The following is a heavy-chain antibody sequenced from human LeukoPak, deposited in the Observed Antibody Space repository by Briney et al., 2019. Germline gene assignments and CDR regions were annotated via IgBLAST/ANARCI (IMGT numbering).Heavy chain of an antibody. V-gene: IGHV3-74*01. CDR1: GFTFSSHW. CDR2: INANGGST. Sequence: QPGGSLRLSCAASGFTFSSHWMHWVRQVPGKGLMWVSRINANGGSTSYADSVKGRFTISRDNAKNTLYLQMNTLRPEDAAVYYCMYSGIYRFDYWGQGTLVTVSS. J-gene: IGHJ4*02. D-gene: IGHD1-26*01. CDR3: MYSGIYRFDY.